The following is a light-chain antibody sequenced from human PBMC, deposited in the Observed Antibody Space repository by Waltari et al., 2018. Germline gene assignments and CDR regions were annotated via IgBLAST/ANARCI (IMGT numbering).Light chain of an antibody. Sequence: QSVLTQPPSASGTPGQRVTISCSGSSSHIGSNYVSWYQQLPGTAPKLLIYRNNQRPSGVPDRFSGSKSGTSASLAISGLRSEDEADYYCAAWDDSLSGFYVFGTGTKVTVL. J-gene: IGLJ1*01. CDR2: RNN. CDR3: AAWDDSLSGFYV. V-gene: IGLV1-47*01. CDR1: SSHIGSNY.